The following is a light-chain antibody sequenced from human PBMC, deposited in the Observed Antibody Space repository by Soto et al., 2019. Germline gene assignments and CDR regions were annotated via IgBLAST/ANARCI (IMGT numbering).Light chain of an antibody. CDR2: GAS. CDR3: RQYGFSLRT. V-gene: IGKV3-20*01. J-gene: IGKJ1*01. CDR1: QSVSDNY. Sequence: EIVLTQSPGTLSLSPGERATLSCRASQSVSDNYLAWYQRKPGQAPRLLIYGASSRASGIPDRFSGSGSGTDFTLTISRLEPEDFAVYYCRQYGFSLRTFGQGSK.